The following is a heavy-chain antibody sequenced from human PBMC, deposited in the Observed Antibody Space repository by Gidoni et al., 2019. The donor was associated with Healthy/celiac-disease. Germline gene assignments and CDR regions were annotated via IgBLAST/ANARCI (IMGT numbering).Heavy chain of an antibody. V-gene: IGHV3-30-3*01. CDR3: ARCGGITIFFPAYGMDV. CDR2: ISYDGSNK. Sequence: QVQLVESGGGVVQPGRSLRLSCAASGFTFSSYAMHWVRQAPGKGMEWVAVISYDGSNKYYADSVKGRFTISRDNSKNMLYLQMNSLRAEDTAVYYCARCGGITIFFPAYGMDVWGQGTTVTVSS. CDR1: GFTFSSYA. D-gene: IGHD3-9*01. J-gene: IGHJ6*02.